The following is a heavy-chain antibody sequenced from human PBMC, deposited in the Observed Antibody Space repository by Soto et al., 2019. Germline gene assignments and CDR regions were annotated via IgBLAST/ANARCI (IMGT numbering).Heavy chain of an antibody. CDR2: IWFDGSYK. Sequence: QVQVVQSGGGVVQPGRSLRLSCAASGFTFSSYGMLWVRQAPGKGLEWVAEIWFDGSYKYYGDSVKGRFTISRDNSKNTLYLQMDRLRAEDTAVYYCARGIAARTSGHYYGMDVWGQGTTVAVSS. V-gene: IGHV3-33*01. J-gene: IGHJ6*02. CDR3: ARGIAARTSGHYYGMDV. D-gene: IGHD6-6*01. CDR1: GFTFSSYG.